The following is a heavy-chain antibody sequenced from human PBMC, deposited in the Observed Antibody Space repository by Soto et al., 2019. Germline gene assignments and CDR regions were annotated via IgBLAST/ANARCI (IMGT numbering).Heavy chain of an antibody. Sequence: GASVKVSCKASGGTFSSYAISWVRQAPGQGLEWMGGIIPIFGTANYAQKFQGRVTITADESTSTAYMELSSLRSEDTAVYYCARGLFGGSWDDAFDIWGQGTMVTVSS. CDR1: GGTFSSYA. CDR2: IIPIFGTA. D-gene: IGHD1-26*01. V-gene: IGHV1-69*13. CDR3: ARGLFGGSWDDAFDI. J-gene: IGHJ3*02.